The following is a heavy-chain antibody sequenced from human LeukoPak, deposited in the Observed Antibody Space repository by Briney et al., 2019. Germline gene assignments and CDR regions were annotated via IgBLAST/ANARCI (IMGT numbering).Heavy chain of an antibody. V-gene: IGHV4-34*01. CDR2: INHSGST. D-gene: IGHD3-22*01. CDR3: ARGRRRSSGYYYGVFDY. Sequence: RPSETLSLTCTVSSGSITSYYWSWIRQPPGKGLEWIGEINHSGSTNYNPSLKSRVTISVDTSKNQFSLKLSSVTAADTAVYYCARGRRRSSGYYYGVFDYWGQGTLVTVSS. J-gene: IGHJ4*02. CDR1: SGSITSYY.